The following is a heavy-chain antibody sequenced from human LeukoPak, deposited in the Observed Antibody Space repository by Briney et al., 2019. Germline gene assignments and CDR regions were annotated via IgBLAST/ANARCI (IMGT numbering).Heavy chain of an antibody. CDR1: GFTFSSYA. V-gene: IGHV3-23*01. CDR2: ISGSGGST. D-gene: IGHD3-22*01. CDR3: AKDRTKTYYYDSSGYYPLYYFDY. J-gene: IGHJ4*02. Sequence: GGSLRLSCAASGFTFSSYAMSWVRQAPGKGLEWVSAISGSGGSTYYADSVKGRFTISRDNSKNTLYLQMNSLRAEDTAVYYCAKDRTKTYYYDSSGYYPLYYFDYWGQGTLVTVSS.